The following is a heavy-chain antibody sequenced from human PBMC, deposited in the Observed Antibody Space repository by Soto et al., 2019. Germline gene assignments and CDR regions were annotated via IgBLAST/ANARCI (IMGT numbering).Heavy chain of an antibody. J-gene: IGHJ4*02. D-gene: IGHD6-13*01. CDR2: ISAYNGNT. Sequence: QVQLGQSGAEVKKPGASVKVSCKASGYTFTSYGISWVRQAPGQGLEWMGWISAYNGNTNYAQKLKGRVTMTTDTATSTAYMELRRLRYDDTAVYDCARDEAAGNFDYWGQGTLVTVSS. V-gene: IGHV1-18*01. CDR1: GYTFTSYG. CDR3: ARDEAAGNFDY.